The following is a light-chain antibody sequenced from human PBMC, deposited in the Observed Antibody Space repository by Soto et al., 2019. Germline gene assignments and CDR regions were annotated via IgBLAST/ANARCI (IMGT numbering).Light chain of an antibody. CDR1: SSDVGGYNY. V-gene: IGLV2-11*01. Sequence: QPVLTQPHSVSGSPGQSVTISCTGTSSDVGGYNYVSWYQQHPGKAPKLMIYDVTERPSGVPDRFSGSKSGRTASLTISGLQTEDEADYYCCSYAGSWSWVFGGGTKLTVL. CDR3: CSYAGSWSWV. CDR2: DVT. J-gene: IGLJ3*02.